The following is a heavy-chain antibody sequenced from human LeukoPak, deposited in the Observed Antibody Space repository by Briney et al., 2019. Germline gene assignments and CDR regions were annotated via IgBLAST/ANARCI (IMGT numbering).Heavy chain of an antibody. J-gene: IGHJ4*02. Sequence: GGSLRLSCAASGFTFSNYGIYWVRQAPGKGLEWVAFIQSDGNNKYYADSVKGRFSISRDNSKNTLYLQMSSLRTEDTAVYYCAKVLMDYGDYFDYWGQGTLVTVSS. CDR1: GFTFSNYG. CDR3: AKVLMDYGDYFDY. V-gene: IGHV3-30*02. CDR2: IQSDGNNK. D-gene: IGHD4-17*01.